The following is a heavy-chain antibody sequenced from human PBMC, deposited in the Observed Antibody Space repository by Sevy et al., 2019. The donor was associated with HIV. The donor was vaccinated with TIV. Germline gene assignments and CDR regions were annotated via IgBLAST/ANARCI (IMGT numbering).Heavy chain of an antibody. CDR1: GFTLSHRA. Sequence: GGSLRLSCRASGFTLSHRALHWVRQTPGMGLEWIASIYYNGDDKVYADSVEVRFTIQRDNSENTLYLQMTSLRTEDTGVYFCARDRGTEPTAIVYHFDHWGLGTLVTVSS. J-gene: IGHJ4*02. CDR2: IYYNGDDK. D-gene: IGHD3-10*01. CDR3: ARDRGTEPTAIVYHFDH. V-gene: IGHV3-30-3*01.